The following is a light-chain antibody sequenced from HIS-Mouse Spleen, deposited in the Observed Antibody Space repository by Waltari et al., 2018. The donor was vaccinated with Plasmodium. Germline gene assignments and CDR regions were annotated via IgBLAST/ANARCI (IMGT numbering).Light chain of an antibody. V-gene: IGLV2-14*01. Sequence: QSALTQPASVSGSPGQSITISCTGTSSDVGGYNYFPWYPQHPGKAPKLMIDEVSNRPSGVSNRFSGSKSGNTASLTISGLQAEDEADYYCSSYTSSSTYVFGTGTKVTVL. J-gene: IGLJ1*01. CDR3: SSYTSSSTYV. CDR2: EVS. CDR1: SSDVGGYNY.